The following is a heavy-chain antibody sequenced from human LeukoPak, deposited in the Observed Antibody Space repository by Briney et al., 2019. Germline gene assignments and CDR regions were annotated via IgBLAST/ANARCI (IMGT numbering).Heavy chain of an antibody. CDR2: ISSSSSYI. V-gene: IGHV3-11*06. Sequence: GGSLRLSCAASGFTFSDYYMSWIRQAPGKGLEWVSSISSSSSYIYYADSVKGRFTISRDNAKNSLYLQMNSLRAEDTAVYYCAGVVAATPGDYWGQGTLVTVSS. CDR3: AGVVAATPGDY. D-gene: IGHD2-15*01. J-gene: IGHJ4*02. CDR1: GFTFSDYY.